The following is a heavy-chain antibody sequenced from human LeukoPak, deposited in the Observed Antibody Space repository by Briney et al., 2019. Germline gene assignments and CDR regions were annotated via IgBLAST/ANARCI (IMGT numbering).Heavy chain of an antibody. CDR3: ARVSNWGVFDY. V-gene: IGHV3-21*01. CDR2: ISSSSSHI. D-gene: IGHD7-27*01. Sequence: GGSLRLSCAASGFTFSSYSMNWVRQAPGKGLEWVSSISSSSSHIYYADSLKGRFTISRDNAKNSLYLQMNSLRAEDTAVYYCARVSNWGVFDYWGQGTLVTVSS. CDR1: GFTFSSYS. J-gene: IGHJ4*02.